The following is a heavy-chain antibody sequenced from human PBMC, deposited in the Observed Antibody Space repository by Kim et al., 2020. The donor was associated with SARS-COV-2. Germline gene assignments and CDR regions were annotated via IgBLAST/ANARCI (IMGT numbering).Heavy chain of an antibody. Sequence: SETLSLTCAVYGGSFSGYYWSWIRQPPGKGLEWIGEINHSGSTNYNPSLKSRVTISVDTSKNQFSLKLSSVTAADTAVYYCARVWSIAARGFDYWGQGTLVTVSS. J-gene: IGHJ4*02. V-gene: IGHV4-34*01. D-gene: IGHD6-6*01. CDR1: GGSFSGYY. CDR2: INHSGST. CDR3: ARVWSIAARGFDY.